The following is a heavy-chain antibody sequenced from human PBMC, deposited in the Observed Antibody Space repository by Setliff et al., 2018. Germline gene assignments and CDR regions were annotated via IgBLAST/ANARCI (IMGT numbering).Heavy chain of an antibody. CDR1: GYAFITFG. CDR2: MSPVYGIA. D-gene: IGHD5-12*01. V-gene: IGHV1-18*01. Sequence: ASVKVSCKTSGYAFITFGMSWVRQAPGQGLEWMGWMSPVYGIANYARKFQGRVTLTADTSTTTAYLELTSLRYDDTAVYYCVRGPGPSVVVAVPFDHWGQGSLVTVS. CDR3: VRGPGPSVVVAVPFDH. J-gene: IGHJ4*02.